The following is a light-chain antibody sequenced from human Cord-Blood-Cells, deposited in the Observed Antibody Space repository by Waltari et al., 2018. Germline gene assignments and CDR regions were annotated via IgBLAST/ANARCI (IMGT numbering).Light chain of an antibody. Sequence: SYVLTQPPSVSVAPGKTARITCGGNNIGSKRVHWYQQTPGQAPVLVIYYDSDRPSGIPERFSGSNSGNTATLTISRVEAGDEADYYCQVWDSSSDHPVFGGGTKLTVL. J-gene: IGLJ3*02. V-gene: IGLV3-21*04. CDR3: QVWDSSSDHPV. CDR1: NIGSKR. CDR2: YDS.